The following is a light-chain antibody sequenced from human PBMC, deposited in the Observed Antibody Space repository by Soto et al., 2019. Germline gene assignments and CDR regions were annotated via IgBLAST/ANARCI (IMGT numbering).Light chain of an antibody. V-gene: IGLV2-14*01. CDR2: EVT. CDR3: SSYTSSSTVV. Sequence: QSALTQPASVSGSPGQSITISCTGASGYIDDFNFVSWYQQHPGKAPKLMIYEVTNRPSGVSDRFSGSKSGNTASLTISGLQAEDEADYYCSSYTSSSTVVFGGGTKLTVL. CDR1: SGYIDDFNF. J-gene: IGLJ2*01.